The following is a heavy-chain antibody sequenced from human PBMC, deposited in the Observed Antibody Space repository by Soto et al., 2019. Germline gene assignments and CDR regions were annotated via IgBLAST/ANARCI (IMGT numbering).Heavy chain of an antibody. V-gene: IGHV3-23*01. CDR3: AKGSAATPYYYYAMDA. CDR2: ISGSGGST. J-gene: IGHJ6*02. D-gene: IGHD2-15*01. Sequence: EAQLLESGGGLVQPGGSLRLSCAASGFTFGIHAMSWVRQAPGKGLEWVAVISGSGGSTYFADSVKGRLTISRDNFKNTLYLQMKSMRVEDTAVYYCAKGSAATPYYYYAMDAWGQEPPVTVSS. CDR1: GFTFGIHA.